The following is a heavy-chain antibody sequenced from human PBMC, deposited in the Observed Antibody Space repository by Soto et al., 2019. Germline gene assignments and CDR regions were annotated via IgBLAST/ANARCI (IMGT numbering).Heavy chain of an antibody. V-gene: IGHV1-69*13. Sequence: SVEVSCRASGGTFSSYAISWVRQAPGQGLEWMGGIIPIFGTANYAQKFQGRVTITADESTSTAYMELSSLRSEDTAVYYCARKVVSSSYYYYGMDVWGQGTTVTVSS. CDR1: GGTFSSYA. CDR2: IIPIFGTA. D-gene: IGHD6-6*01. J-gene: IGHJ6*02. CDR3: ARKVVSSSYYYYGMDV.